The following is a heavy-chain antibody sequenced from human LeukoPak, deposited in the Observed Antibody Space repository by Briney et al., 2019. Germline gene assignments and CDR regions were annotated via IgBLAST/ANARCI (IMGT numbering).Heavy chain of an antibody. V-gene: IGHV4-39*01. D-gene: IGHD2-15*01. J-gene: IGHJ4*02. Sequence: PSETLSLTCTVSGGSISSSSYYWGWIRQPPGKGLEWIGNIYYSGSTYYNPFLKSQVTISVDTSKHQFSLNLSSVTAADTAVYYCATYCSGSCYVWGQGTLVTVSS. CDR1: GGSISSSSYY. CDR3: ATYCSGSCYV. CDR2: IYYSGST.